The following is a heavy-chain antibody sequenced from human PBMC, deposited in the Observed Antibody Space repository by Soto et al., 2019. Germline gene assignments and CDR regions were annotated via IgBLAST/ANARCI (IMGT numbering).Heavy chain of an antibody. D-gene: IGHD2-2*01. V-gene: IGHV1-18*01. Sequence: ASVKVSCKASGYTFTSYGISWVRQAPGQGLEWMGWISAYNGNTNYAQKLQGRVTMTRDTSTSTAYMELSSLRSDDTAVYYCARQKISTTYDYYYYGMDVWGQGTTVTVSS. CDR1: GYTFTSYG. CDR3: ARQKISTTYDYYYYGMDV. J-gene: IGHJ6*02. CDR2: ISAYNGNT.